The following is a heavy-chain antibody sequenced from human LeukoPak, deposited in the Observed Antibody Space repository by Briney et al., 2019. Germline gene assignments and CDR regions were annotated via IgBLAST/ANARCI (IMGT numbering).Heavy chain of an antibody. Sequence: ASVKVSCTVSGYTLTELSMHWVRQAPGKGLEWMGGFDPEDGETIYAQKFQGRVTMTEDTSTDTAYMELSSLRSEDTAVYYCATLVGAPLSGSFDYWGQGTLVTVSS. J-gene: IGHJ4*02. V-gene: IGHV1-24*01. D-gene: IGHD1-26*01. CDR1: GYTLTELS. CDR3: ATLVGAPLSGSFDY. CDR2: FDPEDGET.